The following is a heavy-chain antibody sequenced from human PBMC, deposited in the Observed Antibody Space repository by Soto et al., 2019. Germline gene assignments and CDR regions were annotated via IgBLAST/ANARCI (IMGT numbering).Heavy chain of an antibody. CDR3: ARMIPMITWFDP. CDR1: GGSISSSNW. V-gene: IGHV4-4*02. Sequence: QVQLQESGPGLVKPSGTLSLTCAVSGGSISSSNWWSWVRQPPGKGLEWIGEIYHSGSTNYNPSLKSRVTTSGAKSKNQFYLKLSSVTAADTAVYYCARMIPMITWFDPWGQGTLVTVSS. CDR2: IYHSGST. J-gene: IGHJ5*02. D-gene: IGHD3-22*01.